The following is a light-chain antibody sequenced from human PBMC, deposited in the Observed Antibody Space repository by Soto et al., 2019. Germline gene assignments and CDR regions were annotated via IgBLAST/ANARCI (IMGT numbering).Light chain of an antibody. Sequence: QSALTQPASVSGSPGQSITISCTGTGGDVGGYNYVSWYQQHPGKAPSPLIYDVHNRPSGVSNRFSGSKSGNTASLTISGLQAEDEAEYFCSSYRTISSLVVFGGGTKLTVL. V-gene: IGLV2-14*03. J-gene: IGLJ2*01. CDR2: DVH. CDR1: GGDVGGYNY. CDR3: SSYRTISSLVV.